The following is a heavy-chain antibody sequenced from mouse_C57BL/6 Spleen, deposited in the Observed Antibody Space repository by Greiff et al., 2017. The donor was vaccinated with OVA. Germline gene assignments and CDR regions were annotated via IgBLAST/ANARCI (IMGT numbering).Heavy chain of an antibody. CDR2: FYPGSGSI. Sequence: QVQLKESGAELVKPGASVKLSCKASGYTFTEYTIHWVKQRSGQGLEWIGWFYPGSGSIKYNEKFKDKATLTADKSSSTVYMELSRLTSEDSAVYFCARHLYYDYDEDWYFDVWGTGTTVTVSS. CDR3: ARHLYYDYDEDWYFDV. J-gene: IGHJ1*03. V-gene: IGHV1-62-2*01. D-gene: IGHD2-4*01. CDR1: GYTFTEYT.